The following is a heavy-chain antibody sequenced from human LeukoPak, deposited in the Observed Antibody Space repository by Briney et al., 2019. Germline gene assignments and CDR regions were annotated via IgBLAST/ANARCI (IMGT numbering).Heavy chain of an antibody. J-gene: IGHJ4*02. CDR1: GGTFRLYA. V-gene: IGHV1-69*04. CDR2: IIPILGIA. CDR3: ARVSSRWTFDY. D-gene: IGHD4-23*01. Sequence: SVKVSCKASGGTFRLYAISWVRQAPGQGLEWMGRIIPILGIANYAQKFQGRVTITADKSTSTAYMELSSLRSEDTAVYYCARVSSRWTFDYWGQGTLVTVSS.